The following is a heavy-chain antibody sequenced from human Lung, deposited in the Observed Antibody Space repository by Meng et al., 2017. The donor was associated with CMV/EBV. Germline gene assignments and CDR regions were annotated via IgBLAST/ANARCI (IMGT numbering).Heavy chain of an antibody. J-gene: IGHJ5*02. V-gene: IGHV1-69*04. CDR2: IIPFLGRA. Sequence: SSVKVYCKASGGTFSKYAISWVRQAPGQGLEWMGGIIPFLGRADYAQKFQGRVTITAENSTSTVYMEMSSLRSEDTAMYYCARDSAWGQGTLVTVSS. D-gene: IGHD3-10*01. CDR1: GGTFSKYA. CDR3: ARDSA.